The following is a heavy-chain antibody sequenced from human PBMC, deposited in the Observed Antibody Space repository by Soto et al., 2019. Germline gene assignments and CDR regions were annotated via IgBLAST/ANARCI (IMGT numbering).Heavy chain of an antibody. Sequence: EVPLVESGGGLVQPGGSLRLSCAASGFTFSSYWMHWVRQAPGKGLVWVSRVNSDGSDTSYADSVKGRFTISRDNAKNTLYLQMSSLRAEDTAVYYCARESEVAGTCFDYWGQGTLVTVSS. V-gene: IGHV3-74*01. CDR1: GFTFSSYW. CDR2: VNSDGSDT. D-gene: IGHD6-19*01. CDR3: ARESEVAGTCFDY. J-gene: IGHJ4*02.